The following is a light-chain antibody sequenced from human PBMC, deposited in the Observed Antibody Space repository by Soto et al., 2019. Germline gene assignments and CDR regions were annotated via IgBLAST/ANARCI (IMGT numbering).Light chain of an antibody. CDR3: ISYTGSSTSYV. J-gene: IGLJ1*01. CDR2: GVS. V-gene: IGLV2-14*01. Sequence: QSALTQPASVSGSPGQSITISCSGTRSDIGSYNYVAWYQQFPGKTPKILIYGVSNRPSRVSSRFSGSKSGNTASLTISGLQAEDEADYYCISYTGSSTSYVSGSGTKVTV. CDR1: RSDIGSYNY.